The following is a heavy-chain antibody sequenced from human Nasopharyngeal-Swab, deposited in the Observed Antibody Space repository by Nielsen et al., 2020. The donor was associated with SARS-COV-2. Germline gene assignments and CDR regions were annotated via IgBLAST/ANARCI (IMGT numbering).Heavy chain of an antibody. D-gene: IGHD3-22*01. CDR3: ARDYYDNYDSDY. CDR1: GYTFTDYY. J-gene: IGHJ4*02. Sequence: ASVKVSCKTSGYTFTDYYIHWVRQVPGQGLEWVGCIDPNTGDTKYTQKFQGRATVTRDTSRSTAYIELSRLRSDDTAVYYCARDYYDNYDSDYWGQGTLVTVSS. CDR2: IDPNTGDT. V-gene: IGHV1-2*02.